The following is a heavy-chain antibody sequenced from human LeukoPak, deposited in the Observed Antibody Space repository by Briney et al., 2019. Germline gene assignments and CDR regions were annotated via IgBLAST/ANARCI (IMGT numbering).Heavy chain of an antibody. CDR3: ARPYYDFWSGYYDY. CDR1: GYTFTSYG. V-gene: IGHV1-18*01. D-gene: IGHD3-3*01. J-gene: IGHJ4*02. CDR2: ISAYNGNT. Sequence: ASVKVSCKASGYTFTSYGISWVRQAPGQGLEWMGWISAYNGNTNYAQKLQGRVTMTTDTSTSTAYMELRSLRSDDTAVYYCARPYYDFWSGYYDYWGQGTLVTVSS.